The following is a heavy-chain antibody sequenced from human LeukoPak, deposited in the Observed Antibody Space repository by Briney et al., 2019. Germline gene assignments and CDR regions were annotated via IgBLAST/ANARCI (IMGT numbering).Heavy chain of an antibody. D-gene: IGHD2-2*01. V-gene: IGHV1-2*02. CDR3: ARQKVVVVPAAKGGQKLTWDY. CDR1: GYTFTGYY. CDR2: INPNSGGT. J-gene: IGHJ4*02. Sequence: GASVKVSCKASGYTFTGYYMHWVRQAPGQGLEWMGWINPNSGGTNYAQKFQGRVTMTRDTSISTAYMELSRLRSDDTAVYYCARQKVVVVPAAKGGQKLTWDYWGQGTLVTVSS.